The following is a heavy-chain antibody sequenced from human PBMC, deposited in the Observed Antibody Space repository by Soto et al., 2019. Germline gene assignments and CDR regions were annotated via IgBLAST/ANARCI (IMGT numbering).Heavy chain of an antibody. D-gene: IGHD3-10*01. J-gene: IGHJ4*02. CDR2: IYYSGST. CDR1: GGSVSSGSYY. V-gene: IGHV4-61*01. CDR3: ARDGSGSYPFDY. Sequence: PSETLSLTCTVSGGSVSSGSYYWSWIRQPPGKGLEWIGYIYYSGSTNYNPSLKSRVTISVDTSKNQFSLKLSSVTAADTAVCYCARDGSGSYPFDYWGQGTLLTVSS.